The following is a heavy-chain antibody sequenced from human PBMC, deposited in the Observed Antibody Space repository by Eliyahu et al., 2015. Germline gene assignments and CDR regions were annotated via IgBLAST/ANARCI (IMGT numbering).Heavy chain of an antibody. Sequence: QVQLVESGGGVVQPGRSLXLSWXAXGFTFSNYGMHWVRQAPGKGXEWVAVISYDGNSKYYADSVKGRFIISRDSSKNTLLLQMNSLRVEDTAMYYCAKGWGYNDYWGQGTLVTVSS. CDR1: GFTFSNYG. D-gene: IGHD5-18*01. J-gene: IGHJ4*02. CDR2: ISYDGNSK. CDR3: AKGWGYNDY. V-gene: IGHV3-30*18.